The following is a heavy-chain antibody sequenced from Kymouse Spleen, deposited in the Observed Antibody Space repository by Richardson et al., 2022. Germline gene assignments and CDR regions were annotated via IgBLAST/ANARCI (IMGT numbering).Heavy chain of an antibody. D-gene: IGHD6-13*01,IGHD6-25*01,IGHD6-6*01. V-gene: IGHV4-34*01. CDR3: ARGGIAAPYYGMDV. Sequence: QVQLQQWGAGLLKPSETLSLTCAVYGGSFSGYYWSWIRQPPGKGLEWIGEINHSGSTNYNPSLKSRVTISVDTSKNQFSLKLSSVTAADTAVYYCARGGIAAPYYGMDVWGQGTTVTVSS. CDR2: INHSGST. CDR1: GGSFSGYY. J-gene: IGHJ6*02.